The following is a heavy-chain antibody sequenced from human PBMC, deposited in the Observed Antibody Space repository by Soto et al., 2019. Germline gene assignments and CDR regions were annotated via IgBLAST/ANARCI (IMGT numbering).Heavy chain of an antibody. CDR2: IYYSGIT. J-gene: IGHJ4*02. V-gene: IGHV4-59*08. D-gene: IGHD2-15*01. CDR3: AKVARELALEY. CDR1: GGSISSYY. Sequence: KPSETLSLTCTVSGGSISSYYWSWIRQSPGKGLEWIGYIYYSGITSYNPSLKSRVTISVATSKNQFSLNLSSVTAADTAVYYCAKVARELALEYWGQGTLVTVSS.